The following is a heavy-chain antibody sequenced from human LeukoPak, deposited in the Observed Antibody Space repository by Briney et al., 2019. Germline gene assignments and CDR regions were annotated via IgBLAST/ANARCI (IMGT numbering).Heavy chain of an antibody. CDR3: ARASHYSDSSDYPDY. D-gene: IGHD3-22*01. J-gene: IGHJ4*02. CDR2: INWSGGST. V-gene: IGHV3-20*04. CDR1: GFTFDDYG. Sequence: GGSLRLSCAASGFTFDDYGMSWVRQAPGKGLEWGSGINWSGGSTGYADSVKGRFTISRDNAKNSLYLQTNSLRAEDTALYYCARASHYSDSSDYPDYWGQGTLVTVSS.